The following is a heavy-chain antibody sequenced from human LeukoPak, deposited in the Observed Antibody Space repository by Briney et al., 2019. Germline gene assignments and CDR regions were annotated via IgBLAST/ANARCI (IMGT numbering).Heavy chain of an antibody. CDR2: ISPSTTHT. D-gene: IGHD1-26*01. V-gene: IGHV3-11*05. CDR3: ARGGHGAADQ. Sequence: PGGSLRLSCAASGFTFSTYAMSWSRQAPGNGLEWLSYISPSTTHTSYADSVKGRFTISRDNAKNLLYLQMNSLRAEDTAVYYCARGGHGAADQWGQGTLVTVSS. J-gene: IGHJ5*02. CDR1: GFTFSTYA.